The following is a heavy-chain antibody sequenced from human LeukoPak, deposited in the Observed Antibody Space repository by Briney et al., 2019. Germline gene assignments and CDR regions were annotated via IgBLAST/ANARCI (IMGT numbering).Heavy chain of an antibody. CDR3: ANHLACGSTSCPPFDD. CDR1: GFTFSSYA. J-gene: IGHJ4*02. D-gene: IGHD2-2*01. Sequence: GGSLRLSCAASGFTFSSYAMHWVRQAPGKGLDLEWVTVLSYDANEYYADSVKGRFTISRDISKNTLYLQMNSLRGDDTAVYYCANHLACGSTSCPPFDDWGQGTLVTVSS. V-gene: IGHV3-30-3*01. CDR2: LSYDANE.